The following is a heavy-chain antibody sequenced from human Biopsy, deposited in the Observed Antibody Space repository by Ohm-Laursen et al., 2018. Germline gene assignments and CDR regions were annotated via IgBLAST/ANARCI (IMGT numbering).Heavy chain of an antibody. CDR3: ARGEYSSSIFDH. J-gene: IGHJ4*02. CDR1: GGSLSGYY. V-gene: IGHV4-34*01. D-gene: IGHD6-6*01. CDR2: INHRGFT. Sequence: GTLSLTCAVYGGSLSGYYWNWIRQSPGKGLEWIGEINHRGFTSNNPSLKSRVTISVDTSKNQFSLKLGSVTAADTAVYYCARGEYSSSIFDHWGQGTLVTVSS.